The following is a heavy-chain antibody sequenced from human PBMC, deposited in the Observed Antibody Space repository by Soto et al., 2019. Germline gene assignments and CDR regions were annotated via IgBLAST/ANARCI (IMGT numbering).Heavy chain of an antibody. CDR1: GFTFGDYA. V-gene: IGHV3-49*04. CDR2: IRSKAYGGTT. D-gene: IGHD6-6*01. Sequence: PGGSLRLSCTASGFTFGDYAMSWVRQAPGKGLEWVGFIRSKAYGGTTEYAASVKGRFTISRDDSKSIAYLQMNSLKTEDTAVYYCTRESSSSTSIDYWGQGTLVTVSS. CDR3: TRESSSSTSIDY. J-gene: IGHJ4*02.